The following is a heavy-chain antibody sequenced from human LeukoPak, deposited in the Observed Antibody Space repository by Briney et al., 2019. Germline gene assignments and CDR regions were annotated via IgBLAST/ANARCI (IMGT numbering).Heavy chain of an antibody. J-gene: IGHJ5*02. CDR1: GFTFSSYA. CDR3: ARPLPYGDITRWFDP. Sequence: PGGPLRLSCAASGFTFSSYAMHWVRQAPGKGLEWVAVISYDGSNKYYADSVKGRFTISRDNSKNTLYLQMNSLRAEDTAVYYCARPLPYGDITRWFDPWGQGTLVTVSS. D-gene: IGHD4-17*01. CDR2: ISYDGSNK. V-gene: IGHV3-30-3*01.